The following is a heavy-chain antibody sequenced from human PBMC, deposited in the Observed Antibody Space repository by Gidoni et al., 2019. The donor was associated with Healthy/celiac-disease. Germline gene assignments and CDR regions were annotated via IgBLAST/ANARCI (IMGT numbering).Heavy chain of an antibody. CDR2: IIPIFGTA. Sequence: QVQLVQSGAEVKKPGSSVKVSCKASGRTFSSYDISWVRQDPGQGLEWMGGIIPIFGTANYAQKFQGRVTITADESTSTAYMELSSRRSEDTAVYYCARGLDTNGPFDYWGQGTLVTVSS. V-gene: IGHV1-69*01. J-gene: IGHJ4*02. D-gene: IGHD2-8*01. CDR3: ARGLDTNGPFDY. CDR1: GRTFSSYD.